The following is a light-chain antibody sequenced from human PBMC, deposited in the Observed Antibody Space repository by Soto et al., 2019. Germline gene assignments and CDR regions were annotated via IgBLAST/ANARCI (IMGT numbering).Light chain of an antibody. CDR3: QQYNNWPLT. Sequence: EIVMKQSPATLSVSTGERATLSCRASQSVSSNLAWYQQKPGQAPRLLIYGASTRATGIPARFSGSGSETEFTLTISSLQSEDFAVYYCQQYNNWPLTFGGGTKVDIK. CDR1: QSVSSN. V-gene: IGKV3-15*01. CDR2: GAS. J-gene: IGKJ4*01.